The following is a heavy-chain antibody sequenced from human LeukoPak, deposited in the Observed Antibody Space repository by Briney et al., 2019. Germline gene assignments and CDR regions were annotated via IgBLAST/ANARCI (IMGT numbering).Heavy chain of an antibody. Sequence: GGSLRLSCAASGFTFSDSWMHGFRQAPGKGLEWVSRLNTDERRTTYADSVKGRFTISSDNAKNSLYLQMNSLRIEDTAVYYCARDLGCRNWGQGTLVTVSS. J-gene: IGHJ4*02. CDR2: LNTDERRT. CDR1: GFTFSDSW. CDR3: ARDLGCRN. D-gene: IGHD2-15*01. V-gene: IGHV3-74*03.